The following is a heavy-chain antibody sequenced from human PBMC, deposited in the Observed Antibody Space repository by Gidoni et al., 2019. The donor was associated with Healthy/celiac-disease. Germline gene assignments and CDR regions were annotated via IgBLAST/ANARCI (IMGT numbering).Heavy chain of an antibody. CDR2: ISGSGGST. J-gene: IGHJ4*02. Sequence: EVQLVESGGGLVQPGGSLRLSCAASGFTFSSFAMSWVRQAPGKGLEWVSAISGSGGSTYYADPVKGRFTISRDNSKNTLYLQMNSLRAEDTAVYYCAKNNLRGPLGLPWGQGTLVTVSS. CDR1: GFTFSSFA. D-gene: IGHD4-17*01. V-gene: IGHV3-23*04. CDR3: AKNNLRGPLGLP.